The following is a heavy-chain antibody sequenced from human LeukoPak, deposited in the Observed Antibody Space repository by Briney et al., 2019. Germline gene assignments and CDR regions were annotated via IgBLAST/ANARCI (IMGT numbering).Heavy chain of an antibody. CDR1: GFTFSSYA. CDR3: AKRREQWLVSGGGFDI. V-gene: IGHV3-23*01. CDR2: ISGSGGST. J-gene: IGHJ3*02. Sequence: GGSLRLSCAASGFTFSSYAMSWVRQAPGKGLEWVSAISGSGGSTYYADSVKGRFTISRDNSKNTLYLQMNSLRAEDTAVYYCAKRREQWLVSGGGFDIWGQGTMVTVSS. D-gene: IGHD6-19*01.